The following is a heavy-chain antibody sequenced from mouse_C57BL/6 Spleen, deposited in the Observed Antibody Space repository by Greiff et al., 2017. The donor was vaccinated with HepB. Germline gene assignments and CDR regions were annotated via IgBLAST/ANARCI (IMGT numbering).Heavy chain of an antibody. CDR1: GYTFTSYW. CDR3: ARERDIDGPWFAY. V-gene: IGHV1-55*01. D-gene: IGHD1-2*01. Sequence: QVQLQQSGAELVKPGASVKMSCKASGYTFTSYWITWVKQRPGQGLEWIGDIYPGSGSTNYNEKFKSKATLNVDTSSSTASMQLSSLTSEDSAVYYCARERDIDGPWFAYWGQGTLVTVSA. J-gene: IGHJ3*01. CDR2: IYPGSGST.